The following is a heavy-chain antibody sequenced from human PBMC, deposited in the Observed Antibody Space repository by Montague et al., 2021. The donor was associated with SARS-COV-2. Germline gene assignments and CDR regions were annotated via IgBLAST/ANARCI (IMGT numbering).Heavy chain of an antibody. D-gene: IGHD3-22*01. CDR3: ASPTYYYDSSGSDAFDI. CDR2: IYYSGST. Sequence: SETLSLTCTVSGRSLSRSSHYWGWLRHPPGTGLVWIRSIYYSGSTYYNPPFKSRVTISVDTSKNQFSLKLSSVAAADTAVYYCASPTYYYDSSGSDAFDIWGQGTMVTVSS. CDR1: GRSLSRSSHY. V-gene: IGHV4-39*01. J-gene: IGHJ3*02.